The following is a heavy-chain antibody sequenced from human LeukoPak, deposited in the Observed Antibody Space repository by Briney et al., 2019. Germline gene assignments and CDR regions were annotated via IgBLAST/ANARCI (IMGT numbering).Heavy chain of an antibody. V-gene: IGHV1-69*13. CDR1: GGTFSSYA. CDR3: ARGGSYCSGGSCYQNWFDP. CDR2: IIPIFGTA. Sequence: ASVKVSCKASGGTFSSYAISWVRQAPGQGLEWMGGIIPIFGTANYAQKFQGRVTITADESTSTAYMELSSLRSEDTAVYYCARGGSYCSGGSCYQNWFDPWGQGTLVTVSS. D-gene: IGHD2-15*01. J-gene: IGHJ5*02.